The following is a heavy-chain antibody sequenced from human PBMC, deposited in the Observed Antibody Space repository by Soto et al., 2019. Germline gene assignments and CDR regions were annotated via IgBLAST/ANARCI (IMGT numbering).Heavy chain of an antibody. J-gene: IGHJ5*02. D-gene: IGHD1-1*01. CDR1: GGSISSSSYY. CDR3: ARHPLVGGTMGWFDP. CDR2: IYYSGST. V-gene: IGHV4-39*01. Sequence: SETLSLTCTVSGGSISSSSYYWGWIRQPPGKGLEWIGSIYYSGSTYYNPSLKSRVTISVDTSKNQFSLKLSSVTAADTAVYYCARHPLVGGTMGWFDPWGQGTLVTVSS.